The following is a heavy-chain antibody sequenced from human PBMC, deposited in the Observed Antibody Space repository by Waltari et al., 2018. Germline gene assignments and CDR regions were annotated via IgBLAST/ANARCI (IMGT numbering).Heavy chain of an antibody. D-gene: IGHD6-13*01. CDR3: ARVGSSQYYYYYYMDV. Sequence: QLQLQESGPGLVKPSETLSLTCTVSGGSISSSSYYWGWIRQPPGKGLEWIGSIYYSGSTYYNPSLKSRVTISVDTSKNQFSLKLSSVTAADTAVYYCARVGSSQYYYYYYMDVWGKGTTVTISS. J-gene: IGHJ6*03. V-gene: IGHV4-39*07. CDR2: IYYSGST. CDR1: GGSISSSSYY.